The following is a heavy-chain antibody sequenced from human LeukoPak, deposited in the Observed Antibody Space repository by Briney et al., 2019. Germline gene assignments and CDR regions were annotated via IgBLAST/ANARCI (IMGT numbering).Heavy chain of an antibody. V-gene: IGHV4-61*01. Sequence: KTSETLSLTCTVSGYSISSGYYWSWIRQPPGKGLEWIGYIYYSGSTNYNPSLKSRVTISVDTSKNQFSLKLSSVTAADTAVYYCARGAARLSYWGQGTLVTVSS. CDR2: IYYSGST. CDR3: ARGAARLSY. J-gene: IGHJ4*02. CDR1: GYSISSGYY. D-gene: IGHD6-6*01.